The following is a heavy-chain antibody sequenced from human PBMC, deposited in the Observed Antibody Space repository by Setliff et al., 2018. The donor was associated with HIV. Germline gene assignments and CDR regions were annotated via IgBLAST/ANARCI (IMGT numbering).Heavy chain of an antibody. V-gene: IGHV1-2*02. J-gene: IGHJ5*02. CDR2: INPDSDAT. D-gene: IGHD6-25*01. CDR1: GYTFNDYH. CDR3: ARGFDSGWDRVDKFDP. Sequence: ASVKVSCKASGYTFNDYHIYWVRQAPGQGLEWMGWINPDSDATNYAQKFQGRVTMTRDTSVSTAYMELSSLKSDDTAVYYCARGFDSGWDRVDKFDPWGQGTLVTAPQ.